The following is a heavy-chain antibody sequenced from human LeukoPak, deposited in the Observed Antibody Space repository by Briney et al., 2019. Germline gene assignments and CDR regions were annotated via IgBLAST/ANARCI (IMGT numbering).Heavy chain of an antibody. Sequence: GGSLRLSCAASGFTFSSYEMNWVRQAPGKGLEWVSSISSGSAYISYADSVKGRFTISRDNAKNSLYLQMNSLRAEDTAVYYCARDVGPHDYWGQGILVTVSS. D-gene: IGHD1-26*01. CDR3: ARDVGPHDY. CDR1: GFTFSSYE. CDR2: ISSGSAYI. J-gene: IGHJ4*02. V-gene: IGHV3-21*01.